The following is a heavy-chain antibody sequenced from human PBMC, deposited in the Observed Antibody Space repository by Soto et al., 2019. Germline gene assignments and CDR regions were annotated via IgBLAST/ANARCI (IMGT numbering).Heavy chain of an antibody. V-gene: IGHV1-18*01. CDR1: GYTFTNYG. J-gene: IGHJ3*02. Sequence: ASVKVSCKASGYTFTNYGISWVRQAPGQGLEWMGWISAYNGNTNYAQRLQGRVTMTTDTSTSTAYMELRSLRSDDTAMYYCARDYHDTRGRAFDIWGQGTRVTVSS. CDR2: ISAYNGNT. D-gene: IGHD3-22*01. CDR3: ARDYHDTRGRAFDI.